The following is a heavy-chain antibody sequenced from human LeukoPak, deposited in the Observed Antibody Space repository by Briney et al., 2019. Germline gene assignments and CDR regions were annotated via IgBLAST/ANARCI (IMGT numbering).Heavy chain of an antibody. V-gene: IGHV4-34*01. CDR2: INHSGST. D-gene: IGHD3-22*01. Sequence: SETLSLTCTVYGGSFSGYYWSWIRQPPGQGLEWVGEINHSGSTNYNPSLKSRVTISVDTSKNQFSLKLSSVTAADTAVYYCARLSGGYYDSSGLDYWGQGTLVTVSS. J-gene: IGHJ4*02. CDR3: ARLSGGYYDSSGLDY. CDR1: GGSFSGYY.